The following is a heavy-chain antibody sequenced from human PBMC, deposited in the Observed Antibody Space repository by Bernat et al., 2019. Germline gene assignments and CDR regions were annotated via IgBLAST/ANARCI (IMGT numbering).Heavy chain of an antibody. D-gene: IGHD6-6*01. CDR2: FDPEDGET. V-gene: IGHV1-24*01. CDR1: GYTLTELS. Sequence: QVQLVQSGAEVKKPGASVKVSCKVSGYTLTELSMHWVRQAPGKGLEWMGGFDPEDGETIYAQKFQGRVTMTEDTSTDTAYMELSSLRSEDTAVYYCATPSGYSISWTDAYDIWDQGTMVTVSS. CDR3: ATPSGYSISWTDAYDI. J-gene: IGHJ3*02.